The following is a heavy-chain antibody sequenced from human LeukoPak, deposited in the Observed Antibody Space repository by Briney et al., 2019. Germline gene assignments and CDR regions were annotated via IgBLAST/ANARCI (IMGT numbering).Heavy chain of an antibody. J-gene: IGHJ4*02. CDR2: IYPGDSDT. CDR3: ARPRKAVGATFDY. Sequence: GESLKISCKGSGYSFTSYWIGWVRQMPGKGLEWMGIIYPGDSDTRYSPSFQGQVTISADKSISIAYLQWSSLKASDTAMYYCARPRKAVGATFDYWGQGTLVTVSS. D-gene: IGHD1-26*01. CDR1: GYSFTSYW. V-gene: IGHV5-51*01.